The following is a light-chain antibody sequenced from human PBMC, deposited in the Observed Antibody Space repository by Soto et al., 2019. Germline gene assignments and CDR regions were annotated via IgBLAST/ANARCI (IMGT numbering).Light chain of an antibody. CDR2: GNS. CDR3: QSYDSSLNGWV. CDR1: SSNTGAGYD. V-gene: IGLV1-40*01. Sequence: QSVLTQPPSVSGAPGQRVTISCTGSSSNTGAGYDVHWYQQLPGTAPKLLIYGNSNRPSGVPDRFSGSKSGTSASLGITGLQAEDEADYYSQSYDSSLNGWVFGGGTKLTVL. J-gene: IGLJ3*02.